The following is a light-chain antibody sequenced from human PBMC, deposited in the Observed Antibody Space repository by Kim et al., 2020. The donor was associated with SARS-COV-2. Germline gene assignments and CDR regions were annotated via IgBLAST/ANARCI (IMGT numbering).Light chain of an antibody. V-gene: IGKV1-27*01. J-gene: IGKJ1*01. CDR1: HGIRNY. CDR3: QKYNSAPQT. CDR2: AAS. Sequence: ESVGDRFTTTCRASHGIRNYLAWYQQKPGKVPKLLIYAASALQSGVPSRFSVSGSGTDFTRTISSLQPEDVANYYYQKYNSAPQTFGQVTKVDIK.